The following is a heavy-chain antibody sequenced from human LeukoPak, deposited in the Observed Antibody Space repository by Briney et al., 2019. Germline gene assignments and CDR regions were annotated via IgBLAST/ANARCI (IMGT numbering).Heavy chain of an antibody. J-gene: IGHJ4*02. D-gene: IGHD5-24*01. CDR1: GFTFSDYY. CDR2: ISSSSSYI. V-gene: IGHV3-11*06. Sequence: GGSLRLSCAASGFTFSDYYKSWIRQAPGKGLEWVSSISSSSSYIYYADSVKGRFTISRDNAKNSLYLQMNSLRAEDTAVYYCARDWNGYNRDWGQGTLVTVSS. CDR3: ARDWNGYNRD.